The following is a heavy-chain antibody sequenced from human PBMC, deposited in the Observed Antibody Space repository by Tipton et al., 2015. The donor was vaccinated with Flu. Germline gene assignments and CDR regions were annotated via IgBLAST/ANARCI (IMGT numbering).Heavy chain of an antibody. D-gene: IGHD3-22*01. V-gene: IGHV3-21*01. CDR3: ARALDNSGYRFGGVLRYFDY. CDR1: GFTFSTHR. CDR2: ISKSSNYI. Sequence: SLRLSCAASGFTFSTHRMNWVRQAPGKGLEWVSSISKSSNYIYYADSVKGRFTISRDNAKNSLYLQMNSLGAEDMGAYYCARALDNSGYRFGGVLRYFDYWGQGALVTVSS. J-gene: IGHJ4*02.